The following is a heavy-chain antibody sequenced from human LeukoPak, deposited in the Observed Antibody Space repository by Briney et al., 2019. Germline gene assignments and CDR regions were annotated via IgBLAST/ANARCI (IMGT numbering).Heavy chain of an antibody. D-gene: IGHD6-25*01. CDR3: ARGSGGIAANDAFDI. J-gene: IGHJ3*02. Sequence: SQTLSLTCTVSGGSISSGGYYWSWIRQHPGKGLEWIGYIYYSGSTYYNPSLKSRVTISVDTSKHQFSLKLSSVTAADTAVYYCARGSGGIAANDAFDIWGQGTMVTVSS. V-gene: IGHV4-31*03. CDR1: GGSISSGGYY. CDR2: IYYSGST.